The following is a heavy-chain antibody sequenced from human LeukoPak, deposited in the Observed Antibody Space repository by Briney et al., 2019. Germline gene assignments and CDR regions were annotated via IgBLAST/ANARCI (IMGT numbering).Heavy chain of an antibody. J-gene: IGHJ5*02. CDR2: IVPFHGAT. Sequence: SVKVSCKASGDTFRNYAIYWVRQAPGQGLEWMGRIVPFHGATNYAQNFQGRVTITADESTSTAYMELSGLRSEDTAVYYCARVVTTIPSWGRGTRVIVSS. V-gene: IGHV1-69*11. CDR1: GDTFRNYA. D-gene: IGHD2-21*02. CDR3: ARVVTTIPS.